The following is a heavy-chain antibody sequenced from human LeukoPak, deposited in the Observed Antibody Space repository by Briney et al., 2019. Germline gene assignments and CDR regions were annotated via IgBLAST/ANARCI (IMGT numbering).Heavy chain of an antibody. CDR2: ISSSGSTI. V-gene: IGHV3-48*03. J-gene: IGHJ6*04. Sequence: GGAPRPSRAASGFTLSSYEMKWVRPAPGKGGEWVSYISSSGSTIYYADSVKGRFTISRDNAKNSLYLQMNSLRAEDTAVYYCAELGITMIGGVWGKGTTVTISS. CDR3: AELGITMIGGV. CDR1: GFTLSSYE. D-gene: IGHD3-10*02.